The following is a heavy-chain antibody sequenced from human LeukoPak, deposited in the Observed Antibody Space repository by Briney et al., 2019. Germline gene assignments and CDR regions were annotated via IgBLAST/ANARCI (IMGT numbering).Heavy chain of an antibody. CDR2: INHSGST. V-gene: IGHV4-34*01. D-gene: IGHD3-22*01. CDR1: GGSFSGYY. Sequence: SETLSLTCAVYGGSFSGYYWSWIRQPPGKGLEWIGEINHSGSTNYNPSLKSRVTLSVDTSKNQFSLKLSSVTAADTAVYYCASGYYYLFDYWGQGTLVTVSS. CDR3: ASGYYYLFDY. J-gene: IGHJ4*02.